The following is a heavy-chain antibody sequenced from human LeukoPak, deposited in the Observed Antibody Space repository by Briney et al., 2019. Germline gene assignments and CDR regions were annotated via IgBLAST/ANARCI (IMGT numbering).Heavy chain of an antibody. CDR3: ARARYYDSSGYYYVYAFDI. J-gene: IGHJ3*02. D-gene: IGHD3-22*01. V-gene: IGHV3-21*01. Sequence: GGSLRLSCAASGFTFSSYAMSWVRQAPGKGLEWVSSISSSSSYIYYADSVKGRFTISRDNAKNSLYLQMNSLRAEDTAVYYCARARYYDSSGYYYVYAFDIWGQGTMVTVSS. CDR2: ISSSSSYI. CDR1: GFTFSSYA.